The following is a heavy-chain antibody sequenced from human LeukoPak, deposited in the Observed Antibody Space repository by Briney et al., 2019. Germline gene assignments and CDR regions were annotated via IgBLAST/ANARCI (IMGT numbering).Heavy chain of an antibody. CDR1: GFTFSTYS. V-gene: IGHV3-21*01. D-gene: IGHD6-19*01. J-gene: IGHJ4*02. CDR2: ITGSSSYI. Sequence: GGSLRLSCAASGFTFSTYSMNWVRQAPGKGLEWVSSITGSSSYIYYADSMKGRFTISRDNAKNSLYLQMSSLRAEDTAVYYCARDRSSGWYDYWGQGTLVTLSS. CDR3: ARDRSSGWYDY.